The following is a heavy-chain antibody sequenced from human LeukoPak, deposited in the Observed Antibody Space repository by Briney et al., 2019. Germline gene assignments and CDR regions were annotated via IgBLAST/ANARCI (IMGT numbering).Heavy chain of an antibody. V-gene: IGHV4-30-4*01. CDR3: ARGYYYDSSGFLY. CDR2: IYYSGST. Sequence: SETLSLTCTVSGGSISSGDYYWSWIRQPPGKGLEWIGYIYYSGSTYYNPSLKSRVTISVDTSKNQFSLKLSSVTAADTAVYYCARGYYYDSSGFLYWGQGTLVTVSS. D-gene: IGHD3-22*01. J-gene: IGHJ4*02. CDR1: GGSISSGDYY.